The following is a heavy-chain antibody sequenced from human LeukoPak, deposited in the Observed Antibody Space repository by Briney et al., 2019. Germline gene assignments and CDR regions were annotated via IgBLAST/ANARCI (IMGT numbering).Heavy chain of an antibody. CDR2: IWYDGSNK. CDR3: ARGGYSYGYNDAFDI. Sequence: GGSLRLSCAASGFTFSSYGMPWVRQAPGKGLEWVAVIWYDGSNKYYADSVKGRFTISRDNSKNTLYLQMNSLRAEDTAVYYCARGGYSYGYNDAFDIWGKGTMVTVSS. D-gene: IGHD5-18*01. CDR1: GFTFSSYG. J-gene: IGHJ3*02. V-gene: IGHV3-33*01.